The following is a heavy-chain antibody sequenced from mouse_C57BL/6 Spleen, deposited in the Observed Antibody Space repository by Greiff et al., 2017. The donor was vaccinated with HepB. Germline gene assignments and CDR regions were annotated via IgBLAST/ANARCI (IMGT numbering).Heavy chain of an antibody. J-gene: IGHJ3*01. CDR1: GFSFNTYA. D-gene: IGHD2-4*01. Sequence: GGGLVQPKGSLKLSCAASGFSFNTYAMNWVRQAPGKGLEWVARIRSKSNNYATYYADSVKDRFTISRDDSESMLYLQMNNLKTEDTAMYYCVRQFYDYDDDVSWFAYWGQGTLVTVSA. CDR2: IRSKSNNYAT. CDR3: VRQFYDYDDDVSWFAY. V-gene: IGHV10-1*01.